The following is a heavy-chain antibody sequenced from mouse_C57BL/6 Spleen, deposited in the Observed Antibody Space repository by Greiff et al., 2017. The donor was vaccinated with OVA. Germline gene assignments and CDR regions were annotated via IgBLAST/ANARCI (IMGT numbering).Heavy chain of an antibody. D-gene: IGHD4-1*01. CDR2: IDPNSGGT. V-gene: IGHV1-72*01. Sequence: QVQLQQPGAELVKPGASVKLSCKASGYTFTSYWMHWVRQRPGRGLEWIGRIDPNSGGTKYTEKFKSKATLTVDKASNTAYMQRSSLTYEDSAVCDSARYGGLTGAFAYWGQGTLVTVAA. J-gene: IGHJ3*01. CDR1: GYTFTSYW. CDR3: ARYGGLTGAFAY.